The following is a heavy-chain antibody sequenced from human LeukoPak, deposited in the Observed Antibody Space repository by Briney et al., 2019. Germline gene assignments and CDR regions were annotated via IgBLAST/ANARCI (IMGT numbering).Heavy chain of an antibody. CDR1: GGSIRSSSHY. V-gene: IGHV4-39*01. Sequence: PSETLSLTCTVSGGSIRSSSHYWVWIRQPPGKGLEWIGRISDSGSTYQIPSLKSRVSISVDTSKNQFSLKLSSVTAADTAVDYWAEHGDDGDYGDYWGQGTLVTVSS. D-gene: IGHD4-17*01. CDR2: ISDSGST. CDR3: AEHGDDGDYGDY. J-gene: IGHJ4*02.